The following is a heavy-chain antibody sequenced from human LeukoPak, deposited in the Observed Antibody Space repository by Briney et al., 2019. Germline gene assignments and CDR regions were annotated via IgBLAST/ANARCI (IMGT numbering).Heavy chain of an antibody. CDR3: ARGIGWLTDH. J-gene: IGHJ4*02. CDR2: IYYSGST. D-gene: IGHD6-19*01. Sequence: SETLSLTCTVSGGSISSYYWSWIRQPPGKGLEWIGYIYYSGSTNYNPSLKSRVTISVDTSNNQFPLKLSSVTPTDTAVYYCARGIGWLTDHWGQGTLVTVSS. CDR1: GGSISSYY. V-gene: IGHV4-59*01.